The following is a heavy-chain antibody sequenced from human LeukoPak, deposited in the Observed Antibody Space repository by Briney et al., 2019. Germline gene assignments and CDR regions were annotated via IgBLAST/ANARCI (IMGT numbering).Heavy chain of an antibody. CDR2: IYISGGT. CDR1: GGSISGYY. J-gene: IGHJ3*02. CDR3: ARETNDYGDYEGAFDI. D-gene: IGHD4-17*01. V-gene: IGHV4-4*07. Sequence: SETLSLTCSFSGGSISGYYWNWIRQPAGKGLEWIGRIYISGGTSYSPSLKSRVTMSVDTSKNQISLRLTSVTAADTAVYYCARETNDYGDYEGAFDIWGQGTMVTVSS.